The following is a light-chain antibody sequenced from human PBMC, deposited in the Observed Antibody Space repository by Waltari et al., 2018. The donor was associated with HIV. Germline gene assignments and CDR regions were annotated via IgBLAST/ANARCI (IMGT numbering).Light chain of an antibody. CDR2: GAS. CDR3: HQYGSLPET. CDR1: QPVSSSH. J-gene: IGKJ1*01. Sequence: DTALTKSPGTLSLSPGEGAILSCRTSQPVSSSHLAWYQQKPGQAPRLLVYGASTRAAGIPDRFSGSGSGADFTLSISRLEPEDFAVYYCHQYGSLPETFGQGTKV. V-gene: IGKV3-20*01.